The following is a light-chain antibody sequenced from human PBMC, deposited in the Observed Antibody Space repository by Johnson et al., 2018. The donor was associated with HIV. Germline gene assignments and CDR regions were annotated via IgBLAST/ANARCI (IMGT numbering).Light chain of an antibody. CDR2: ENN. CDR3: GTWDSSLSAYV. V-gene: IGLV1-51*02. Sequence: QSVLTQPPSVSAAPGQKVTISCSGSSSNIGNNYVSWYQQLPGTAPKLLIYENNKRPSGIPDRFSGSKSGTSATLGITGLQTGDEVDYYCGTWDSSLSAYVFGTGTQVTVL. CDR1: SSNIGNNY. J-gene: IGLJ1*01.